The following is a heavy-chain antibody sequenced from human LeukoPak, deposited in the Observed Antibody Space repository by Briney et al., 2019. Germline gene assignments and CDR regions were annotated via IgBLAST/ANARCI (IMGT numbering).Heavy chain of an antibody. CDR1: GFTFSSYW. D-gene: IGHD3-9*01. V-gene: IGHV3-74*01. Sequence: GGSLRLSCAPSGFTFSSYWMHWVRQAPGKGLVWVSRINTDGSSTSYADSVKGRFTIPRDNSKNTLYLQMNSPRAEDTAVYYCAQRGALRYFDWFGAFDIWGQGTMVTVSS. J-gene: IGHJ3*02. CDR2: INTDGSST. CDR3: AQRGALRYFDWFGAFDI.